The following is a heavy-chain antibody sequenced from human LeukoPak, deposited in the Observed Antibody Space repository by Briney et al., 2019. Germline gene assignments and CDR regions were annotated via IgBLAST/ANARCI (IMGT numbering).Heavy chain of an antibody. CDR1: GFTFSSYE. J-gene: IGHJ4*02. Sequence: GGSLRLSCAASGFTFSSYEMNWVRQAPGKGLEWVLYISSSGSTIYSADSVEGRFTISRDNAKNSLYLQMNSLRAEDTAVYYCARAVGGDGSGSLWGPGTLVTVSS. D-gene: IGHD3-10*01. CDR3: ARAVGGDGSGSL. V-gene: IGHV3-48*03. CDR2: ISSSGSTI.